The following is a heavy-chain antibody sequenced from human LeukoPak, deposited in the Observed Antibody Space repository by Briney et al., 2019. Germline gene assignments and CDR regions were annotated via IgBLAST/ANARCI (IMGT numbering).Heavy chain of an antibody. CDR3: ARADYGDYGPPEY. D-gene: IGHD4-17*01. CDR2: IYYSGST. CDR1: GGSISSSSYY. J-gene: IGHJ4*02. Sequence: TSETLSLTCTVSGGSISSSSYYWGWIRQPPGKGLEWIGSIYYSGSTYYNPSLKSRVTISVDTSKNQFSLKLSSVTAADTAVYYCARADYGDYGPPEYWGQGTLVTVSS. V-gene: IGHV4-39*07.